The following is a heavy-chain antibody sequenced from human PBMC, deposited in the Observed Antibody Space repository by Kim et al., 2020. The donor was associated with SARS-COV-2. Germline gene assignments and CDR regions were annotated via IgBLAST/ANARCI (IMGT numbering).Heavy chain of an antibody. J-gene: IGHJ5*02. Sequence: GGSLRLSCAASGFTFSDAWMSWVRQAPGRGLEWVGRIKSKGQGGTTEYAEPVRGRFTISRDDSKNTLYLQMDNLKTEDTAMYYCAWVWFGKFDPWGQGTLVIVSS. D-gene: IGHD3-10*01. V-gene: IGHV3-15*01. CDR3: AWVWFGKFDP. CDR2: IKSKGQGGTT. CDR1: GFTFSDAW.